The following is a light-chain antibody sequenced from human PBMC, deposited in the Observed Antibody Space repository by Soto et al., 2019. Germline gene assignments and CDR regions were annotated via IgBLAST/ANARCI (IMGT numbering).Light chain of an antibody. CDR3: QQLNTYPLT. CDR2: HAS. Sequence: DIQLTQSPSFLSASVGDRVTVTCRASQGISFYLAWYQQKPGKAPQRLIYHASTLQSGVPSRFSGSGSGTEFTLTIGSLQPEDFATYYCQQLNTYPLTFGGGTKVEIK. CDR1: QGISFY. J-gene: IGKJ4*01. V-gene: IGKV1-9*01.